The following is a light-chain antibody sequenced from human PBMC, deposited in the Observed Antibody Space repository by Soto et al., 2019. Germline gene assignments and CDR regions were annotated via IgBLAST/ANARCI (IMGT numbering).Light chain of an antibody. J-gene: IGKJ4*01. V-gene: IGKV3-15*01. CDR3: QQYNTYSSLT. Sequence: IVMTQSPATLSVSPGERATLYFSASQNIYSNVAWYQQRPGQAPRLLIYRASTRATGIPARFSGSGSGTEFTLTISSLQPDDFATYYCQQYNTYSSLTFGGGTKVDIK. CDR1: QNIYSN. CDR2: RAS.